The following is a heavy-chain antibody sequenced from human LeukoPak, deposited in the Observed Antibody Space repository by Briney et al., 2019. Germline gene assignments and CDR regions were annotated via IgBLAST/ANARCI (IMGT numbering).Heavy chain of an antibody. CDR2: INHGGST. J-gene: IGHJ4*02. Sequence: PSETLSLTCAVYGGSFSGYYWSWIRQPPGKGLEWIGEINHGGSTNYNPSLKSRVTISVDTSKNQFSLKLSSVTAADTAVYYCARGRRNYYGSYYFDYWGQGTLVTVSS. CDR1: GGSFSGYY. D-gene: IGHD3-10*01. CDR3: ARGRRNYYGSYYFDY. V-gene: IGHV4-34*01.